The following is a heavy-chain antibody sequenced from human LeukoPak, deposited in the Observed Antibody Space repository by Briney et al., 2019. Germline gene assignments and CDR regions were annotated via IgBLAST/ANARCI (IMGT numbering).Heavy chain of an antibody. Sequence: PGGSLRLSCAVSGLTLSNVWMNWVRQAPGKGLEWVGRIRSQTAGGTTDFAAPVKGRFSISRDDSKNSLYLQMNSLTSEDTAVYYCAHGSAQYCEYWGQGTLVTVSS. D-gene: IGHD2-15*01. CDR1: GLTLSNVW. CDR3: AHGSAQYCEY. J-gene: IGHJ1*01. CDR2: IRSQTAGGTT. V-gene: IGHV3-15*07.